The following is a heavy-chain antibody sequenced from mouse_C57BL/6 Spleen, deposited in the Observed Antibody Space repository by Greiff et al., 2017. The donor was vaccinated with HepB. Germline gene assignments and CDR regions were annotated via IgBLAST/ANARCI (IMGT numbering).Heavy chain of an antibody. Sequence: QVQLQQPGAELVMPGASVKLSCKASGYTFTSYWMHWVKQRPGQGLEWIGEIDPSDSYTNYNQKFKGNSTLTVDKSSSTAYMQLSSLTSEDSAVYYCARYYGSSYEDYAMDYWGQGTSVTVSS. CDR2: IDPSDSYT. CDR3: ARYYGSSYEDYAMDY. J-gene: IGHJ4*01. D-gene: IGHD1-1*01. V-gene: IGHV1-69*01. CDR1: GYTFTSYW.